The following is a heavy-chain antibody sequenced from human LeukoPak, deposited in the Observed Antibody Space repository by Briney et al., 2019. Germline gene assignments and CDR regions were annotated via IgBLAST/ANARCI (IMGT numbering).Heavy chain of an antibody. D-gene: IGHD3-3*01. V-gene: IGHV1-24*01. Sequence: ASVKVSCKVSGNSLSELSIQWLRQAPGKGLECMGGFDPEEAKMVYAQNFQGRVTMTEDTSTQTAYMELSVLTSDDTAVYYCTTRSGDFWSGFVNWGQGTLVTVSS. J-gene: IGHJ4*02. CDR1: GNSLSELS. CDR3: TTRSGDFWSGFVN. CDR2: FDPEEAKM.